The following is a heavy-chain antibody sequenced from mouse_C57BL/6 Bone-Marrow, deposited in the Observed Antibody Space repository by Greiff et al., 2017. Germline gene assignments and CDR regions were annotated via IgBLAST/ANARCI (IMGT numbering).Heavy chain of an antibody. CDR1: GYAFSSSW. Sequence: QVQLQQSGPELVKPGASVKISCKASGYAFSSSWMNWVKQRPGKGLEWIGRIYPGDGDTNYNGKFKGKATLTADKSSSTAYMQLSSLTSEDSAVYFCARSGGERHFDYWGQGTTLTVSS. J-gene: IGHJ2*01. D-gene: IGHD3-1*01. CDR3: ARSGGERHFDY. V-gene: IGHV1-82*01. CDR2: IYPGDGDT.